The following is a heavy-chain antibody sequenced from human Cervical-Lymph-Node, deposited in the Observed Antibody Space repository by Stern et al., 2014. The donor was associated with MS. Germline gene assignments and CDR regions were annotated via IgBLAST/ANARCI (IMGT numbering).Heavy chain of an antibody. CDR1: GFTFSDHY. J-gene: IGHJ3*02. Sequence: VQLVESGGGLVKPGGSLRLSCAASGFTFSDHYMSWIRQAPGKGLEWISYISLSGSSIYYADSVKRRFTISRDNARNSLYLQMNSLRAEDTAVYYCATTYGYDAFDIWGQGTMVTVSS. D-gene: IGHD5-12*01. CDR2: ISLSGSSI. V-gene: IGHV3-11*01. CDR3: ATTYGYDAFDI.